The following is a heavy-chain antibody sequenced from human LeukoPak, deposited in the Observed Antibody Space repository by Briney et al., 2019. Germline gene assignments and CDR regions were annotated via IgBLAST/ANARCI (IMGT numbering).Heavy chain of an antibody. CDR3: ASTYYYDSEGRL. D-gene: IGHD3-22*01. CDR1: GFTFSSYW. J-gene: IGHJ4*02. V-gene: IGHV3-74*03. CDR2: INSDGSSI. Sequence: PGGSLRLSCAASGFTFSSYWMHWVRQAPGKGLVWVSRINSDGSSITYADSVKGRFTISRDNAKNTLHLQMNSLRAEDTAVYYCASTYYYDSEGRLWGQGTLVTVSS.